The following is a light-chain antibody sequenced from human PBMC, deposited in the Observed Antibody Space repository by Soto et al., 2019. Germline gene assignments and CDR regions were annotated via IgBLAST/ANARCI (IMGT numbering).Light chain of an antibody. J-gene: IGKJ2*01. V-gene: IGKV3-20*01. CDR1: QSINSNY. Sequence: EIVLTQSPDTLSLSPGERATLSCRASQSINSNYLAWYQQKPGQAPRLLIYGASSRATGIPDRLSGSGSGTDFTLTISRLEPEDFAVYYCQQYGSSPRVTFGQGTKLEIK. CDR3: QQYGSSPRVT. CDR2: GAS.